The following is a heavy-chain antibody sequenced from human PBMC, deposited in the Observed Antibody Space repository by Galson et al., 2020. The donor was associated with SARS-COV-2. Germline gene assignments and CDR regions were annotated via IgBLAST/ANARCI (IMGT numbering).Heavy chain of an antibody. Sequence: SCAVSIGSMTSHYWSWIRQAPGKGLEWIGYISYDGSTTYNPSLKSRVTISIDTSKNQFSLRLTSVTAADTALYYCAKLAEGRRRSEDYWGQGTRVTVSS. J-gene: IGHJ4*02. CDR3: AKLAEGRRRSEDY. V-gene: IGHV4-59*08. CDR1: IGSMTSHY. CDR2: ISYDGST.